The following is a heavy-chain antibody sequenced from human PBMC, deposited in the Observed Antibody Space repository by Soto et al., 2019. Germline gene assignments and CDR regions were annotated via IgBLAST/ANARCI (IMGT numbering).Heavy chain of an antibody. CDR2: IDPSDSYT. CDR3: ARAEMATGEGDY. V-gene: IGHV5-10-1*01. CDR1: GYSFTSYW. D-gene: IGHD5-12*01. J-gene: IGHJ4*02. Sequence: GESLKISCKGSGYSFTSYWFSWVRQVPGKGLEWMGRIDPSDSYTNHSPSFQGHVTISADKSISTAYLQWSSLKASDTAMYYCARAEMATGEGDYWGQGTLVTVSS.